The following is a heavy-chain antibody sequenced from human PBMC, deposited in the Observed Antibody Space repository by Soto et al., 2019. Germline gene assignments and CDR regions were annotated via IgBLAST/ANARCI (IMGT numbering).Heavy chain of an antibody. Sequence: EVHLLEFGGGLVQPGGSLRLSCAASGFTFTNYAMNWVRQAPGKGLEWVSGITGGGGRTFYADSVKGRFTISRDNSKNTVYLQMNNVRADDTAVYYCAKEYSSVSRGSFGYWGQGALVTVSS. J-gene: IGHJ4*02. CDR3: AKEYSSVSRGSFGY. V-gene: IGHV3-23*01. D-gene: IGHD5-18*01. CDR2: ITGGGGRT. CDR1: GFTFTNYA.